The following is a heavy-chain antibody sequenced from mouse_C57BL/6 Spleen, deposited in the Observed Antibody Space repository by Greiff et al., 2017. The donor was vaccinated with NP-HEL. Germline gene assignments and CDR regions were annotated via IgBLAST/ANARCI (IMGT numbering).Heavy chain of an antibody. CDR3: ARGDGYEYCAMDY. CDR2: IDPSDSYT. V-gene: IGHV1-69*01. J-gene: IGHJ4*01. Sequence: QVQLQQPGAELVMPGASVKLSCKASGYTFTSYWMHWVKQRPGQGLEWIGEIDPSDSYTNYNQKFKGKSTLTVDKSSSTAYMQLSSLASEDSAVYYCARGDGYEYCAMDYWGQGTSVTVSS. D-gene: IGHD2-2*01. CDR1: GYTFTSYW.